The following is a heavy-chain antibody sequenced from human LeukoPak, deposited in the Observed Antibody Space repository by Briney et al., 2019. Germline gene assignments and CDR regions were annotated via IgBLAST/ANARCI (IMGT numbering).Heavy chain of an antibody. V-gene: IGHV1-69*04. CDR2: IIPILGIA. CDR3: ARGAPSYYYYGMDV. Sequence: ASVKVSCKASGGTFSSYAISWVRQAPGQGLEWMGRIIPILGIANYAQKFQGRVTITADKSTSTAYMELSSLRSEDTAVYYCARGAPSYYYYGMDVWGQGTTVTVSS. J-gene: IGHJ6*02. CDR1: GGTFSSYA.